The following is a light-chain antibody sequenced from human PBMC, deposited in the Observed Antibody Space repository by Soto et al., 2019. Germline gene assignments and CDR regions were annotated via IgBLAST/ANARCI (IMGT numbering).Light chain of an antibody. V-gene: IGKV3-15*01. CDR1: QSVSSN. CDR2: GAS. CDR3: QQHNQWPIT. J-gene: IGKJ5*01. Sequence: EIVMTQSPATLSVSPGERATLSCRASQSVSSNLAWYQQKPGQAPRLLIYGASTRATGIPARFSGSGSGTDFTLTISSLEPEDFAVYYCQQHNQWPITFGQGTRLEIK.